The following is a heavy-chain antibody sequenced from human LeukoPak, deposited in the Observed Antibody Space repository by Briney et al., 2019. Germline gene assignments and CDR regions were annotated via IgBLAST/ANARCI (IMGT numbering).Heavy chain of an antibody. Sequence: ASVKVSCKVSGDTPSELTMHWVRQAPGKGLKGMGGFDPGAGEILYAQQFQGRVTMTEDTSTDTAYMELTSLRSEDSGVYFCAAGGIYSLLDYWGQGTLVTVSS. CDR3: AAGGIYSLLDY. V-gene: IGHV1-24*01. J-gene: IGHJ4*02. D-gene: IGHD3-10*01. CDR2: FDPGAGEI. CDR1: GDTPSELT.